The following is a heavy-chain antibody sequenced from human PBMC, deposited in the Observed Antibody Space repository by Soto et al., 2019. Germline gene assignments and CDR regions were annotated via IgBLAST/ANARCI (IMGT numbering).Heavy chain of an antibody. Sequence: SETLSLTCAVYGGSFSGYYWSWIRQPPGKGLEWIGEINHSGSTNYNPSLKSRVTISVDTSKNQFSLKLSSVTAADTAVYYFASSWYYDSSGYNWFDPWGQGTLVTVSS. CDR2: INHSGST. CDR1: GGSFSGYY. V-gene: IGHV4-34*01. J-gene: IGHJ5*02. CDR3: ASSWYYDSSGYNWFDP. D-gene: IGHD3-22*01.